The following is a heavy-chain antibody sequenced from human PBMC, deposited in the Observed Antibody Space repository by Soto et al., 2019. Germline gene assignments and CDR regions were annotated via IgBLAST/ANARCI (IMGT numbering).Heavy chain of an antibody. CDR3: ARPWWGSGRYPGYYYYGMDV. Sequence: QVQLVQSGAEVKKPGSSVKVSCKASGGTFSSYAISWVRQAPGQGLEWMGGIIPIFGTANYAQKFQGRVTITADESTSTAYMELSSRRSEDTAVYHCARPWWGSGRYPGYYYYGMDVWGQGTTVTVSS. D-gene: IGHD6-19*01. CDR1: GGTFSSYA. J-gene: IGHJ6*02. V-gene: IGHV1-69*12. CDR2: IIPIFGTA.